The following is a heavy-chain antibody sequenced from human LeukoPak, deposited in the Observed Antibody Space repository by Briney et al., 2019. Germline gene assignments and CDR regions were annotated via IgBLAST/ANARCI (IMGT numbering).Heavy chain of an antibody. V-gene: IGHV3-23*01. J-gene: IGHJ4*02. Sequence: GGSLRLSCAASGFTFSNHAMSWVRQAPGKGLQWVAVISGGGRTTEYEDFVKGRFTISRDNSKNTLSLQMNSLTVEDTAIYFCAKNVVVKRYIDFWGQGTLVTASS. CDR2: ISGGGRTT. CDR1: GFTFSNHA. D-gene: IGHD2-15*01. CDR3: AKNVVVKRYIDF.